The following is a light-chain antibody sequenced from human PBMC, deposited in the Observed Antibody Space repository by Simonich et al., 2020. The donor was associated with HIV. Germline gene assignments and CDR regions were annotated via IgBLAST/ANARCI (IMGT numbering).Light chain of an antibody. CDR1: QSVLSSSNNKNY. Sequence: DIVMTQSPDSLAVSLCERATINCKSSQSVLSSSNNKNYLAWFQQKPGQPPKLLSYWASTRDSVVPDRFSGSVSGTDFTLTISGLQAEDVAVYYCQQFYSSPITFGGGTRVEIK. V-gene: IGKV4-1*01. CDR2: WAS. CDR3: QQFYSSPIT. J-gene: IGKJ4*01.